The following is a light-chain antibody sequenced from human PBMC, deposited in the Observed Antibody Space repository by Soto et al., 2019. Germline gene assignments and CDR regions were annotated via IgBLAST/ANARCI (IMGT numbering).Light chain of an antibody. V-gene: IGLV2-14*01. Sequence: QSALTQPASVSGSPGQSITISCTGTSSDVGGYKYVSWYQHHPGTAPKLIIYEVSNRPSGVSNRFSGSKSGNTASLTISGLQTEDEANYYCSSYTSISTRVFGGGTQLTVL. CDR1: SSDVGGYKY. CDR3: SSYTSISTRV. J-gene: IGLJ3*02. CDR2: EVS.